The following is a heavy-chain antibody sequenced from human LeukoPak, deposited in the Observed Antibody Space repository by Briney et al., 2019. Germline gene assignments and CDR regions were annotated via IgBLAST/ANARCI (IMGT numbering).Heavy chain of an antibody. D-gene: IGHD6-19*01. Sequence: GGSLRLSCAASGFTFGGFAMHWVRQAPVRGLEWVSLVTGGGTTYYADSVRGRFTISRDNSKNSLYLQTNTLRTEDTAFYYCAKDTGSGWDFDSWGQRTLVTVSS. V-gene: IGHV3-43*02. CDR1: GFTFGGFA. CDR3: AKDTGSGWDFDS. J-gene: IGHJ4*02. CDR2: VTGGGTT.